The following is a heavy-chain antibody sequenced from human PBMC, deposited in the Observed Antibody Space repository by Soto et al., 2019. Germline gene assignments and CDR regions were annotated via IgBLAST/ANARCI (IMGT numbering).Heavy chain of an antibody. CDR3: ARESRARSWYYYYGMDV. Sequence: LSLTCAVSGYSISSGYYWGWIRQPPGKGLEWIGSIYHSGSTYYNPSLKSRVTISVDTSKNQFSLKLSSVTAADTAVYYCARESRARSWYYYYGMDVWGQGTTVTVSS. V-gene: IGHV4-38-2*02. CDR1: GYSISSGYY. J-gene: IGHJ6*02. D-gene: IGHD6-13*01. CDR2: IYHSGST.